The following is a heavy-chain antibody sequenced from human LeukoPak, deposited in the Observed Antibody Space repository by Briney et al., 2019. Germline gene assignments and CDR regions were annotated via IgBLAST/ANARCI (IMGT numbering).Heavy chain of an antibody. D-gene: IGHD6-19*01. J-gene: IGHJ4*02. CDR2: IYSGGST. Sequence: GGSLRLSCAASGFTVSSNYMSWVRQAPGKGLEWVSVIYSGGSTYYADSVKGRFTISRDNAKNSLYLQMNSLRAEDTAVYYCARDWEQWLVRGVFDYWGQGTLVTVSS. CDR1: GFTVSSNY. CDR3: ARDWEQWLVRGVFDY. V-gene: IGHV3-53*01.